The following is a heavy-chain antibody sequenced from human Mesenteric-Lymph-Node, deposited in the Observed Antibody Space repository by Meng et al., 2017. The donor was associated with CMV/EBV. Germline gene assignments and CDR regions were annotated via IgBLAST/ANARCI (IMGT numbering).Heavy chain of an antibody. CDR1: GFTFSSYS. Sequence: GGSLRLSCAASGFTFSSYSMNWVRQAPGKGLEWVSSISSSSSYIYYADSVKGRFTISRDNAKNSLYLQMSSLRADDTAVYYCARGGRDVSGWTGSYFADHWGQGMLVTVSS. CDR3: ARGGRDVSGWTGSYFADH. V-gene: IGHV3-21*06. J-gene: IGHJ4*02. D-gene: IGHD3/OR15-3a*01. CDR2: ISSSSSYI.